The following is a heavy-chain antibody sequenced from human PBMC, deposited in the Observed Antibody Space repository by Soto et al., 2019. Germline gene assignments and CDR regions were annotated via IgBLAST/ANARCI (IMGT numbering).Heavy chain of an antibody. CDR1: GGTFSSYA. J-gene: IGHJ6*02. CDR2: IIPIFGTA. V-gene: IGHV1-69*13. Sequence: SVKVSCKASGGTFSSYAISWVRQAPGQGLEWMGGIIPIFGTANYAQKFQGRVTITADESTSTAYMELSSLRSEDTAVYYCARRGYSYGLPSHAYYYGMDVWGQGTTVAVSS. D-gene: IGHD5-18*01. CDR3: ARRGYSYGLPSHAYYYGMDV.